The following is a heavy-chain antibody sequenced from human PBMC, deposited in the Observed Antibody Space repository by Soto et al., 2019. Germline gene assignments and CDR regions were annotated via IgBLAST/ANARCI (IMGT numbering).Heavy chain of an antibody. D-gene: IGHD6-13*01. CDR3: ARLQAAAGDNDLTFDY. CDR1: GYSFTSYW. J-gene: IGHJ4*02. CDR2: IDPSDSYT. V-gene: IGHV5-10-1*01. Sequence: PGEPLRISCNGSGYSFTSYWSSWVRQMPGKGLEWMGRIDPSDSYTNYSPSFQGHVTISADKSISTAYLQWSSLKASDTAMYYCARLQAAAGDNDLTFDYWGQGTLVTVSS.